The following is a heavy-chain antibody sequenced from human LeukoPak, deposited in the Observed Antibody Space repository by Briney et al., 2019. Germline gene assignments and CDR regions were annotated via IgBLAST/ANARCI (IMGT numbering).Heavy chain of an antibody. CDR3: ARGSGSGWYYYYYMDV. J-gene: IGHJ6*03. V-gene: IGHV4-59*12. D-gene: IGHD6-19*01. CDR1: GGSISSYY. CDR2: IYFSGST. Sequence: SETLSLTCTVSGGSISSYYWSWIRQPPGKGLEWIGYIYFSGSTNYNPSLKSRVTISVDKSKNQFSLKLSSVTAADTAVYYCARGSGSGWYYYYYMDVWGKGTTVTISS.